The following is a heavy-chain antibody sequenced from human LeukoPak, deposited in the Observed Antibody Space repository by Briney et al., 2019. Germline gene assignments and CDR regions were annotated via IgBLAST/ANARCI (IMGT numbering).Heavy chain of an antibody. D-gene: IGHD2-15*01. V-gene: IGHV5-51*01. CDR3: ARRHCSGGSCYHLDY. CDR1: GYSFTSYW. Sequence: GESLKISCKGSGYSFTSYWIGWVRQMPGKDLEWLGIIYPGDSDTRYSPSFQGQVTISADKSISTAYLQWSSLKASDTAMYYCARRHCSGGSCYHLDYWGQGTLVTVSS. CDR2: IYPGDSDT. J-gene: IGHJ4*02.